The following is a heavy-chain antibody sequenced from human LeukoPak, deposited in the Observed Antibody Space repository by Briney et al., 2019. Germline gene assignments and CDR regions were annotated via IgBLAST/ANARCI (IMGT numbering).Heavy chain of an antibody. CDR3: ARSRGYFLVFDY. CDR1: GSSISSYY. Sequence: SDTLSLTCTVSGSSISSYYWNWIRQPPGKGLEWIGYIYNSGSTNYNPSLKSRVTISVDTSKNQFSLKLSSVTAADTAVYYCARSRGYFLVFDYWGQGTLVTVSS. D-gene: IGHD3-3*01. CDR2: IYNSGST. J-gene: IGHJ4*02. V-gene: IGHV4-59*07.